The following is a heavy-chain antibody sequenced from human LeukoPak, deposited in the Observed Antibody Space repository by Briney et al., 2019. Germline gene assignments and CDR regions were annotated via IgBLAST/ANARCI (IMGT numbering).Heavy chain of an antibody. D-gene: IGHD4-17*01. CDR3: ARGASDLTYDYGVN. CDR1: GGSISSYY. Sequence: SETLSLTCTVSGGSISSYYWSWIRQPPGKGLEWIGYIYYSGNTHYNPSLKSRVTISVDTSKNQFSLKLTSVTAADTAVYYCARGASDLTYDYGVNWGQGTLVTVSS. J-gene: IGHJ4*02. CDR2: IYYSGNT. V-gene: IGHV4-59*01.